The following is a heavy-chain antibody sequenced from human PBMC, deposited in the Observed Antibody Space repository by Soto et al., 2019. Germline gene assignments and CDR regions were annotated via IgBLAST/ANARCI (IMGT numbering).Heavy chain of an antibody. D-gene: IGHD2-2*01. Sequence: SETLSLTCTVSGGSISSYYWSWIRQPPGKGLEWIGYIYYTGSANYNASLKSRVTISVDPSKNQFSLKLTSVTAADTAVYYCARLFPEGCSSTSCYLVASNWFDPWGQGTLVTVSS. CDR3: ARLFPEGCSSTSCYLVASNWFDP. V-gene: IGHV4-59*08. J-gene: IGHJ5*02. CDR2: IYYTGSA. CDR1: GGSISSYY.